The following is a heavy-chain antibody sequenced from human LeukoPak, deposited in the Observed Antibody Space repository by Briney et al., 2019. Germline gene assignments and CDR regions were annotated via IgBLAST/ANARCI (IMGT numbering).Heavy chain of an antibody. V-gene: IGHV4-59*01. D-gene: IGHD6-6*01. CDR2: IYYSGTT. J-gene: IGHJ4*02. CDR3: ATTTIGSSSSYYFRY. Sequence: SETLSLTCTISDGSITTYYWSWIRQPPGKGLEWTGYIYYSGTTDYNPALKSRVTLSVDTSKNQFSLTLTSVTAADTAMYYCATTTIGSSSSYYFRYWGRGTLVTVSS. CDR1: DGSITTYY.